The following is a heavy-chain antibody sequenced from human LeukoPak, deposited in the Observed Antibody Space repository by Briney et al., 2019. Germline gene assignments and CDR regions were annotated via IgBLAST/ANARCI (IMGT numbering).Heavy chain of an antibody. D-gene: IGHD3-22*01. CDR3: ARASGYYDSSGYTNY. V-gene: IGHV3-30-3*01. CDR1: GFTFSTYA. CDR2: ISYDGVKK. J-gene: IGHJ4*02. Sequence: PGGSLRLSCAASGFTFSTYAMNWVRQAPGKGLEWVALISYDGVKKTYAESVKGRFTISRDNSKNTLYLQMNSLRAEDTAVYYCARASGYYDSSGYTNYWGQGTLVTVSS.